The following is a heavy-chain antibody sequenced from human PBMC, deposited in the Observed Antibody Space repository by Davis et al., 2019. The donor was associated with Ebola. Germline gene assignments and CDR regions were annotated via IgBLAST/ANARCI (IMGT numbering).Heavy chain of an antibody. CDR2: ISSSSSTI. CDR1: GFTFSSYS. CDR3: ASPAREWPWEPSDY. V-gene: IGHV3-48*02. D-gene: IGHD1-26*01. J-gene: IGHJ4*02. Sequence: PGGSLRLSCAASGFTFSSYSMNWVRQAPGKGLEWVSYISSSSSTIYCADSVKGRFTISRDNAKNSLYLQMNSLRDEDTAVYYCASPAREWPWEPSDYWGQGTLVTVSS.